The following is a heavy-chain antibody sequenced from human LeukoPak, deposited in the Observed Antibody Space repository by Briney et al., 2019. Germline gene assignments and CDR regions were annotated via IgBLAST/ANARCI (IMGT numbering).Heavy chain of an antibody. D-gene: IGHD2-2*01. CDR3: ARDSCSDNTCYLAY. V-gene: IGHV1-18*01. Sequence: RASVKVSCKASGYTFSSYGISWVRQAPGRGLEWMGWISTHDGHTLHAQNFQGRVTMTTDTSTSTTYMELRSLRSDDTAVYYCARDSCSDNTCYLAYWGQGTLVTVSS. J-gene: IGHJ4*02. CDR1: GYTFSSYG. CDR2: ISTHDGHT.